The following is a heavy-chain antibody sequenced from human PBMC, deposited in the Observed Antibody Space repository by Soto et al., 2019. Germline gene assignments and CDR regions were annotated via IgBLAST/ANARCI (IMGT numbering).Heavy chain of an antibody. D-gene: IGHD2-21*02. CDR3: AKDIGAYCGGDCYYDAFDI. CDR2: VNGRGDSA. J-gene: IGHJ3*02. V-gene: IGHV3-23*01. CDR1: GFTFKNFA. Sequence: SLRLSCAASGFTFKNFAVSWVRQAPGKGLEWVSAVNGRGDSAFYADSVKGRFTISRDNSKNTLYLQMNSLRAEDTAVYYCAKDIGAYCGGDCYYDAFDIWGQGTMVTVSS.